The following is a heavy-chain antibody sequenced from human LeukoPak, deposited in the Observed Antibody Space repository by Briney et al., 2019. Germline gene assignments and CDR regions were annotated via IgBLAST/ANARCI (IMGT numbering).Heavy chain of an antibody. CDR1: GFTFYNYA. CDR3: ARLPTFYYDSSGYHYDY. CDR2: TAGSGISK. Sequence: GGSLRLSCVASGFTFYNYAMSWVRQAPGRGLEWASSTAGSGISKDYADSVKGRFTISKDKSKNTLYLQMDNLRDEDTGVYFCARLPTFYYDSSGYHYDYWGQGTLVTVSS. V-gene: IGHV3-23*05. D-gene: IGHD3-22*01. J-gene: IGHJ4*02.